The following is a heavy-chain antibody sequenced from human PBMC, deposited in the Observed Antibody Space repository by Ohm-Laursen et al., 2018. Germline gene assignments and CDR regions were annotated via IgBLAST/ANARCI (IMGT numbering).Heavy chain of an antibody. J-gene: IGHJ3*02. CDR2: IWYDGSNK. CDR3: APGLARSPGI. V-gene: IGHV3-33*01. CDR1: GFTFSRYG. Sequence: SLRLSCAASGFTFSRYGMHWVRQAQGKGLGWVAVIWYDGSNKYYSDSVKGRFTISRDNSKNTLYLQMNSLRTEDTAVYYCAPGLARSPGIWGQGTMVTVSS.